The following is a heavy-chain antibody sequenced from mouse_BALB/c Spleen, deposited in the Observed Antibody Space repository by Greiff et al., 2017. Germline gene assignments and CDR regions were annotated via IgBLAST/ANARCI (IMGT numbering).Heavy chain of an antibody. CDR3: APLGREDFDY. D-gene: IGHD4-1*01. Sequence: EVKLQQSGAELVKPGASVKLSCTASGFNIKDTYMHWVKQRPEQGLEWIGRIDPANGNTKYDPKFQGKATITADTSSNTAYLQLSSLTSEDTAVYYCAPLGREDFDYWGQGTTLTVSS. V-gene: IGHV14-3*02. CDR2: IDPANGNT. CDR1: GFNIKDTY. J-gene: IGHJ2*01.